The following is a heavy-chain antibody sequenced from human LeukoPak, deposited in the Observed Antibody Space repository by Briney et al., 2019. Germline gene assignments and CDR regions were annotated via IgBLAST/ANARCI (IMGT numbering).Heavy chain of an antibody. V-gene: IGHV3-23*01. CDR3: AKESADGIVVVPAATFDY. D-gene: IGHD2-2*01. Sequence: PGGSLRLSCAASGFTFSSYAMSWVRQAPGKGLEWVSAISGSGGSTYYADSVKGRFTISRDNSKNTLHLQMNSLRAEDTAVYYCAKESADGIVVVPAATFDYWGQGTLVTVSS. CDR1: GFTFSSYA. CDR2: ISGSGGST. J-gene: IGHJ4*02.